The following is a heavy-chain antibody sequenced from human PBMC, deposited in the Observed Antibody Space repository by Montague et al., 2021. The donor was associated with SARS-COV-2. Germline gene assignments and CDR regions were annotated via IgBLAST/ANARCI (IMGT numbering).Heavy chain of an antibody. Sequence: SETLSLTCTVSGGSISNYYWSWIRQSPGKRLEWIGYIHHTGSSNYSPSLKSRVTISLGTSRNQFSLRLSSVTAADTAIYYCARDGFYYDSSGDYLETWGFDNWGQGTLVTVSS. CDR1: GGSISNYY. CDR2: IHHTGSS. V-gene: IGHV4-59*01. CDR3: ARDGFYYDSSGDYLETWGFDN. J-gene: IGHJ4*02. D-gene: IGHD3-22*01.